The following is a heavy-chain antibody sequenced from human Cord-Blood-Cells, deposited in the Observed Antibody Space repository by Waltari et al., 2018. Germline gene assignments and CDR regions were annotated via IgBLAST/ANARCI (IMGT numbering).Heavy chain of an antibody. CDR2: INHSGST. CDR3: ARVAGLGDAFDI. V-gene: IGHV4-34*01. Sequence: QVQLQQGGAGLWKPSETLSLTCAVYGGSFSGYYWSWIRQPPGKGLEWIGEINHSGSTNYNPSLKSRVTISVDTSKNQFSLKLSSVTAADTAVYYCARVAGLGDAFDIWGQGTMVTVSS. CDR1: GGSFSGYY. J-gene: IGHJ3*02. D-gene: IGHD3-16*01.